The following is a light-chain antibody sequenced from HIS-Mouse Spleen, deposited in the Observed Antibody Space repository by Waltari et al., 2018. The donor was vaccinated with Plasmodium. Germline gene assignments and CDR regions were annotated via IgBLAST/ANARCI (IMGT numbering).Light chain of an antibody. CDR1: TSDVGVYNY. J-gene: IGLJ2*01. CDR2: DVS. Sequence: QSALTQPASVSGSPGQSITISCTGTTSDVGVYNYVSWYQQHQGKAPKLMIYDVSNRPSGVSNRFSGSKSGNTASLTISGLQAEDEADYYCSSYTSSSTVVFGGGTKLTVL. CDR3: SSYTSSSTVV. V-gene: IGLV2-14*03.